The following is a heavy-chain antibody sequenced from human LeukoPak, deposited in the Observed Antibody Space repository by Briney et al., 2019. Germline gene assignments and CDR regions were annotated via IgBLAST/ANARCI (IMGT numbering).Heavy chain of an antibody. CDR1: GGSFSGYY. Sequence: SETLSLTCAVYGGSFSGYYWSWIRQPPGKGLEWIGEINHSGSTNYNPSLKSRVTISVDTSKNQFSLKLCSVTAADTAVYYCARVALVVVVVAGLPYYYYYMDVWGKGTTVTVSS. D-gene: IGHD2-15*01. V-gene: IGHV4-34*01. CDR2: INHSGST. CDR3: ARVALVVVVVAGLPYYYYYMDV. J-gene: IGHJ6*03.